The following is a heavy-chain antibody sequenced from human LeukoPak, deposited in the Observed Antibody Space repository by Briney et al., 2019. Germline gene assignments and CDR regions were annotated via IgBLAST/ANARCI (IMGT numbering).Heavy chain of an antibody. CDR2: INSDGTST. V-gene: IGHV3-74*01. D-gene: IGHD4-11*01. J-gene: IGHJ4*02. CDR3: AREDYSNYILH. CDR1: GFTFSSYG. Sequence: GGSLRLSCAASGFTFSSYGMHWVRQAPGKGLVWVSRINSDGTSTRYADSVKGRFTISRDNAKNTLYLQMNSLRAEDSAVYYCAREDYSNYILHWGQGTLVTVSS.